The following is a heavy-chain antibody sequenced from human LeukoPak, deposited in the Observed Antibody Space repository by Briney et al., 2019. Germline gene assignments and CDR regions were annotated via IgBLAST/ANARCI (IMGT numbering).Heavy chain of an antibody. CDR2: INPDGRDT. V-gene: IGHV3-7*01. CDR3: TSWGDTTAEYFQR. D-gene: IGHD2-21*02. CDR1: GFTFNRCW. Sequence: GGSLRLSCVVSGFTFNRCWMNWVRQAPGKELEWVAHINPDGRDTYYVDSVKGRFTISRDNAQNSMYLQMNSLRVEDTAVYYCTSWGDTTAEYFQRWGQGTLVTVSS. J-gene: IGHJ1*01.